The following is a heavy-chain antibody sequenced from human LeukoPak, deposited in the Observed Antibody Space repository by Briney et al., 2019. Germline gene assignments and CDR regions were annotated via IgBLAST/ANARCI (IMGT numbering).Heavy chain of an antibody. J-gene: IGHJ4*02. CDR3: ARATPHFDY. CDR1: GYSISSGYY. D-gene: IGHD4-17*01. CDR2: IYHSGST. Sequence: SETLSLTCTVSGYSISSGYYWGWIRQPPGKGLEWIGSIYHSGSTYYNPSLKSRVTISVDTSKNQFSLKLSSVTAADTAVYYCARATPHFDYWGQGTLVTVSS. V-gene: IGHV4-38-2*02.